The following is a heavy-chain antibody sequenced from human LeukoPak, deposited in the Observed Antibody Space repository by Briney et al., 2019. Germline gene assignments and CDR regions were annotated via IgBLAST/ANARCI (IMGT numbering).Heavy chain of an antibody. CDR2: IYTSGST. CDR3: ARDGLYSSGWSDAFDI. Sequence: SQTLSLTCTVSGGSISSGSYYWSWIRQPPGKGLEWIGRIYTSGSTNYNPSLKSRVTISVDTSKNQFSLKLSSVTAADTAVYYCARDGLYSSGWSDAFDIWGQGTMVTVSS. V-gene: IGHV4-61*02. CDR1: GGSISSGSYY. D-gene: IGHD6-19*01. J-gene: IGHJ3*02.